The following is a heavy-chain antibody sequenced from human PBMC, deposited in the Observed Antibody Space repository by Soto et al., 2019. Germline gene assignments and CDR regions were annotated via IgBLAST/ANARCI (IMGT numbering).Heavy chain of an antibody. CDR2: INAGNGNT. CDR3: ARGPGGPDGPGDY. V-gene: IGHV1-3*01. D-gene: IGHD2-15*01. CDR1: GYTFTSYA. Sequence: QVQLVQSGAEVKKPGASVKVSCKASGYTFTSYAMHWVRQAPGQRLEWMGWINAGNGNTKYSQKFQGSATITRDTSATTAYMELSSLRSEDTAVYYCARGPGGPDGPGDYWGQGTLVTVSS. J-gene: IGHJ4*02.